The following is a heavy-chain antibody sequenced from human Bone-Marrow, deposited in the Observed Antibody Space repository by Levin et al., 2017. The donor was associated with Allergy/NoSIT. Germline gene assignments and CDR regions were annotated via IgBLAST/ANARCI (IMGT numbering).Heavy chain of an antibody. CDR1: GFTFSSYW. CDR2: MNQDGSQK. J-gene: IGHJ4*02. V-gene: IGHV3-7*01. Sequence: GESLKISCAASGFTFSSYWMDWVRQSPGKGLEWVATMNQDGSQKFYVDSMKGRFTISRDNAKNSWYLQMNSLRAEDTAVYYCVRDVRWGWCDIWGQGTLVTVSS. CDR3: VRDVRWGWCDI. D-gene: IGHD6-19*01.